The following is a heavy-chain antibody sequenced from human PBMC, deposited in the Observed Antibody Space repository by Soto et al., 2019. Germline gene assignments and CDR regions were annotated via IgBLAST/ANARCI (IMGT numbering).Heavy chain of an antibody. CDR1: GYTFTSYD. D-gene: IGHD4-17*01. J-gene: IGHJ3*02. CDR3: ASRYGDYDHDAFDI. V-gene: IGHV1-8*01. CDR2: MNPNSGNT. Sequence: QVQLVQSGAEVKKPGASVKVSCKASGYTFTSYDINWVRQATGQGLEWMGWMNPNSGNTGYAQKFQGRVTITRNTSIRTAYMDLCSLRSEDTAVYYCASRYGDYDHDAFDIWGQGTMVTVSS.